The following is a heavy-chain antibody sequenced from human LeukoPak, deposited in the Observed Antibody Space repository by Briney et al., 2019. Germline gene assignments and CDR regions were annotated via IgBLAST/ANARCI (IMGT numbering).Heavy chain of an antibody. J-gene: IGHJ4*02. Sequence: PSETLSLTCAVYGRSFSGYYWSWIRQPPGQGLEWIGEINHSGSTNYNPSLKRRVTISVDTSKTQFSLKLSSVTAADTAVYSRARGYISDPVDYWGQGTLVTVSS. V-gene: IGHV4-34*01. D-gene: IGHD3-3*02. CDR1: GRSFSGYY. CDR2: INHSGST. CDR3: ARGYISDPVDY.